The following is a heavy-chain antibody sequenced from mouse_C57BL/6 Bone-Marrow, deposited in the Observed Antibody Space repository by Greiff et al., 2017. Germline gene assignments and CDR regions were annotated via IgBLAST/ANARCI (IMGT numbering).Heavy chain of an antibody. V-gene: IGHV1-23*01. D-gene: IGHD2-4*01. CDR2: IYIGNGYT. CDR3: ARGEVCDSLYAMDY. CDR1: GYTFTDYE. J-gene: IGHJ4*01. Sequence: VQLVESGAELVRPGASVKLSCKASGYTFTDYEMHCVKQTPVHGLEWIGYIYIGNGYTEYNEKFKGKATLTSDTSSSTAYMQLSSLTSEDSAIYFCARGEVCDSLYAMDYWGQGTSVTVSS.